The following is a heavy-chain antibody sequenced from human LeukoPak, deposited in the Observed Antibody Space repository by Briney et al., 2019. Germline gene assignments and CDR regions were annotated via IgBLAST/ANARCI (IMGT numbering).Heavy chain of an antibody. V-gene: IGHV3-7*03. CDR3: AKDRDSNWYPYFEY. Sequence: PGGSLRLSCVVSGFTFGSSWMSWVRQAPGKGLVWVTNIKPDGSEKYYVDSVKGRFTISRDNSRNSLYLDINNLRTEDTAIYYCAKDRDSNWYPYFEYWGQGTLITVSS. CDR2: IKPDGSEK. J-gene: IGHJ4*02. D-gene: IGHD4-11*01. CDR1: GFTFGSSW.